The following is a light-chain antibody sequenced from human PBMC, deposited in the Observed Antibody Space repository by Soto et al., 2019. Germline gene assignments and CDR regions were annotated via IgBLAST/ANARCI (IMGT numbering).Light chain of an antibody. J-gene: IGLJ2*01. V-gene: IGLV2-14*01. CDR2: EVI. CDR1: SSDVGGYNY. Sequence: QPVLTQPASVSGSPGQSITISCTGTSSDVGGYNYVSWYQQHPGKAPKLMIFEVINRPSGVSDRFSGSKSGNTASLIISGLRAEDEADYYCSSYTTSSTLVFGGGTKLTVL. CDR3: SSYTTSSTLV.